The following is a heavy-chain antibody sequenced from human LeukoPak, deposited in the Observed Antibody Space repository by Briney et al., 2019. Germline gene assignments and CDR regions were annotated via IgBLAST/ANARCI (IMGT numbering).Heavy chain of an antibody. J-gene: IGHJ4*02. CDR1: GFTVITND. CDR2: LYSDSNT. D-gene: IGHD1-14*01. V-gene: IGHV3-53*01. Sequence: QSGRSLRLSCAPSGFTVITNDMTSVRQAPGKGIEWVSVLYSDSNTKYAGSVQGRFTISRDNSKNSLYLEMNSLSPDDTAVYYCARGVEPLAANTLAYWGQGTLVTVSS. CDR3: ARGVEPLAANTLAY.